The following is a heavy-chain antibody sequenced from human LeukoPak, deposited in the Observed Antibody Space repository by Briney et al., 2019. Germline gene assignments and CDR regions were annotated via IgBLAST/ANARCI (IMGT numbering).Heavy chain of an antibody. Sequence: GESLKISCKSFGYNFTSYWIGWVRQMPGKGLEWMGIIYPGDSDTRYSPSFQGQVTISADKSISTAYLQWSSLKASDTAMYYGARSPIGYFDWLALYYWGQGTLVTVSS. CDR2: IYPGDSDT. D-gene: IGHD3-9*01. CDR3: ARSPIGYFDWLALYY. CDR1: GYNFTSYW. V-gene: IGHV5-51*01. J-gene: IGHJ4*02.